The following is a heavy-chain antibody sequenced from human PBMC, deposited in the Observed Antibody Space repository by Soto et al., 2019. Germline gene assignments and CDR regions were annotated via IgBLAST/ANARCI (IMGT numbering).Heavy chain of an antibody. D-gene: IGHD2-2*01. CDR1: GGSISSSNW. J-gene: IGHJ5*02. V-gene: IGHV4-4*02. CDR2: IYHSGST. CDR3: ASTTPSGDCSSTSCSLDCFDP. Sequence: PSETLSLTCAVSGGSISSSNWWSWVRQPPGKGLEWIGEIYHSGSTNYNPSLKSRVTISVDKSKNQFSLKLSSVTAADTAVYYCASTTPSGDCSSTSCSLDCFDPWGQGPLVTVSS.